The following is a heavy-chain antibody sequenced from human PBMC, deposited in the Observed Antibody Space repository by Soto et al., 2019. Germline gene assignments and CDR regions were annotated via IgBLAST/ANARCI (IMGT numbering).Heavy chain of an antibody. CDR2: ISPSNTYI. CDR1: GLSFSSYS. V-gene: IGHV3-21*01. J-gene: IGHJ4*02. D-gene: IGHD3-22*01. CDR3: ARDRYYYDNSFGY. Sequence: EVQLVESGGGLVKPGGSLRLSCIASGLSFSSYSMNWVRQAPGKGLEWVSSISPSNTYINYADSVKGRFTISRDNANKSLYLQMNSLRAEDTAVYYCARDRYYYDNSFGYWGQGTLVAVSS.